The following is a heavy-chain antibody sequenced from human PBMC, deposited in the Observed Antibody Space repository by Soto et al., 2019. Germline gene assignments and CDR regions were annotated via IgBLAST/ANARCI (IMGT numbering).Heavy chain of an antibody. Sequence: ASVKVSCKASGYTFTGYYMHWVRQAPGQGLEWMGWINPNSGGTNYAQKFQGRVTMTRDTSISTAYMELSRLRSDGTAVYYCASGHHCSGGSCYSFLALWLDPWGQGTLVTVSS. CDR2: INPNSGGT. CDR1: GYTFTGYY. D-gene: IGHD2-15*01. CDR3: ASGHHCSGGSCYSFLALWLDP. V-gene: IGHV1-2*02. J-gene: IGHJ5*02.